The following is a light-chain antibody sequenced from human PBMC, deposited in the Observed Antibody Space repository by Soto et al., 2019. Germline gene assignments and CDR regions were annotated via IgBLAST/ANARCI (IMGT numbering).Light chain of an antibody. V-gene: IGKV3D-20*02. CDR3: QQSFNNPRT. Sequence: IVLTQSPGTLSLSPGERVTLSCRASQSVTTRLAWYQHKPGQAPRLLMSGASSRASGVPVRFSGSGSGTDFTLTISSLQPEDFATYYCQQSFNNPRTFGQGTKVDIK. CDR1: QSVTTR. CDR2: GAS. J-gene: IGKJ1*01.